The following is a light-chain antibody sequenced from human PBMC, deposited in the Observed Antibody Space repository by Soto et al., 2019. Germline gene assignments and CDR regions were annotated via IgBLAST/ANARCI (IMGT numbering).Light chain of an antibody. Sequence: QSVLTQPPSASGTPGQRVTISCSGSSSNIGTYSVSWYQQFPGTAPRLLIYSDNQRPSGVPDRFSASKSGASASLAISGLQSEDEADFYCAVWDDRLNGPVFGGGTKLTVL. J-gene: IGLJ3*02. CDR1: SSNIGTYS. V-gene: IGLV1-44*01. CDR3: AVWDDRLNGPV. CDR2: SDN.